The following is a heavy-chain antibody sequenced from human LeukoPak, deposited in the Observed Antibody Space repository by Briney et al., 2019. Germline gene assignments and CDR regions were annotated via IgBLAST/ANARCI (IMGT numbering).Heavy chain of an antibody. CDR2: INHSGTT. V-gene: IGHV4-34*01. Sequence: PSETLSLTCAVYGGSFSGYYWSWIRQPPGKGLEWISEINHSGTTNYNPSLKSRVTISVDTSKNQFSLKLSSVTAADTAVYYCARAGPPTGSYNSPRFDYWGQGILVTVSS. D-gene: IGHD1-26*01. J-gene: IGHJ4*02. CDR1: GGSFSGYY. CDR3: ARAGPPTGSYNSPRFDY.